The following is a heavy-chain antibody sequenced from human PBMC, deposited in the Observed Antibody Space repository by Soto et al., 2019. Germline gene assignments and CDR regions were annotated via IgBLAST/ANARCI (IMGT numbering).Heavy chain of an antibody. CDR1: GGSISSSSYY. CDR3: ARHVGFWSGYSGFDY. Sequence: PSETLSLTCTVSGGSISSSSYYWGCIRQPPGKGLEWIGSIYYSGSTYYNPSLKSRVTISVDTSKNQFSLKLSSVTAADTAVYYCARHVGFWSGYSGFDYWGQGTLVTVSS. V-gene: IGHV4-39*01. CDR2: IYYSGST. D-gene: IGHD3-3*01. J-gene: IGHJ4*02.